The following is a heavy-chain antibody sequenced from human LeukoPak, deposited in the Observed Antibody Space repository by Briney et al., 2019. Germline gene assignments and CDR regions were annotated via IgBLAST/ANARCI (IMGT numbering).Heavy chain of an antibody. CDR2: IYYSGST. CDR1: GGSISSGGYY. CDR3: ARGDRGTTVTTGY. J-gene: IGHJ4*02. Sequence: SQTLSLTCTVSGGSISSGGYYWSWIRQHPGKGLEWIGYIYYSGSTYYNPSLKSRVTISVDTSKNQFSLKLSSVTAADTAVYYCARGDRGTTVTTGYWGQGTLVTVSS. D-gene: IGHD4-17*01. V-gene: IGHV4-31*03.